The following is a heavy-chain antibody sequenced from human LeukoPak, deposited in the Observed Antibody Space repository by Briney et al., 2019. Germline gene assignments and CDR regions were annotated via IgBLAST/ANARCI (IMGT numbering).Heavy chain of an antibody. CDR2: IYPVDSDT. J-gene: IGHJ4*02. CDR3: ARAKRWLQSELDY. V-gene: IGHV5-51*01. CDR1: GYRFTSYW. Sequence: GESLKISCQGSGYRFTSYWIGWVRQMPGKGLEWMGIIYPVDSDTRYSPSFQGQVTISADKSISTAYLQWSSLKASDTAMYYCARAKRWLQSELDYWGQGTLVTVSS. D-gene: IGHD5-24*01.